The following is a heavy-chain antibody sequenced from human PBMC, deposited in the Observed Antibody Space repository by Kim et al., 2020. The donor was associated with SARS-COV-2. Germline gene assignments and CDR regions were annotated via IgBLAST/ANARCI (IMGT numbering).Heavy chain of an antibody. CDR2: IYYSGST. D-gene: IGHD2-15*01. Sequence: SETLSLTCTVSGGSISSSSYYWGWIRQPPGKGLEWIGSIYYSGSTYYNPSLKSRVTISVDTSKNQFSLKLSSVTAADTAVYYCARGYCSGGSCYRAKSTLSRYFDYWGQGTLVTVSS. J-gene: IGHJ4*02. V-gene: IGHV4-39*07. CDR1: GGSISSSSYY. CDR3: ARGYCSGGSCYRAKSTLSRYFDY.